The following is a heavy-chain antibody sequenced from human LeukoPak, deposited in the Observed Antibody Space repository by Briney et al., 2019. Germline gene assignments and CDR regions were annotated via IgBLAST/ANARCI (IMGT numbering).Heavy chain of an antibody. D-gene: IGHD6-19*01. Sequence: GGSLRLSCAASGFTFSRYWMTWVRQAPGKGLEWVSSISSSSSYIYYADSVKGRFTISRDNAKNSLYLQMNSLRAEDTAVYYCARDEQWLVPNDAFDIWGQGTMVTVSS. CDR1: GFTFSRYW. J-gene: IGHJ3*02. CDR2: ISSSSSYI. V-gene: IGHV3-21*01. CDR3: ARDEQWLVPNDAFDI.